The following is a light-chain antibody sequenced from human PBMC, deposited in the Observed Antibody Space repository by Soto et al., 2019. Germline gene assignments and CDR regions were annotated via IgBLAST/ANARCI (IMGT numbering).Light chain of an antibody. CDR3: QSYDSSNDV. Sequence: NFMLTQPHSVSESPRKTVTISCTRSSGSIASNYVQWYQQRPGSAPTTVIYEDNQRPSGVPYRFSGSIDSSSNSASLTISGLKTEDEADYYCQSYDSSNDVFGGGTQLTVL. CDR2: EDN. J-gene: IGLJ7*01. CDR1: SGSIASNY. V-gene: IGLV6-57*04.